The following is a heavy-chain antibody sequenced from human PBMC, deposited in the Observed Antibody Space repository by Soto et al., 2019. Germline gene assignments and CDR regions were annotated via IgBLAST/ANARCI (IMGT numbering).Heavy chain of an antibody. V-gene: IGHV1-24*01. D-gene: IGHD3-22*01. CDR1: GYTLTELS. CDR3: AASDSSGYPSQG. CDR2: FDPEDGET. Sequence: ASVKVSCKVSGYTLTELSMHWVRQAPGKGLEWMGGFDPEDGETIYAQKFQGRVTMTEDTSTDTAYMELSSLRSEDTTGYYCAASDSSGYPSQGWGQGTLVTVSS. J-gene: IGHJ4*02.